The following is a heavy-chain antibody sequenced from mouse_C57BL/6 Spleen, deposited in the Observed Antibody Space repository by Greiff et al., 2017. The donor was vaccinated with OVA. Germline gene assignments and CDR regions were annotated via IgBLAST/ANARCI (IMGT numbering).Heavy chain of an antibody. Sequence: EVHLVESGEGLVKPGGSLKLSCAASGFTFSSYAMSWVRQTPEKRLEWVAYISSGGDYLYYADTVKGRFTISRDNARNTLYLQMSSLKSEDTAMYYCTRDGVNWGHFDYWGQGTTLTVSS. V-gene: IGHV5-9-1*02. CDR2: ISSGGDYL. CDR1: GFTFSSYA. J-gene: IGHJ2*01. CDR3: TRDGVNWGHFDY. D-gene: IGHD4-1*01.